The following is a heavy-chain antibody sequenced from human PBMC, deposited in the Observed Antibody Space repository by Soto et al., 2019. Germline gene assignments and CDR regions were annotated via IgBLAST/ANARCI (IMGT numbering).Heavy chain of an antibody. CDR1: GFTFSGYG. Sequence: QVQLLESGGGVVQPGGSLRLSCAASGFTFSGYGMHWVRQSPGEGLEWVAILANDGSYQYYAESVKGRFTISRDNYKKTLYLQMDSLRPEDTAVYYCARSIGGSSYYPPDYWGQGTLVTVSS. CDR2: LANDGSYQ. J-gene: IGHJ4*02. CDR3: ARSIGGSSYYPPDY. D-gene: IGHD2-15*01. V-gene: IGHV3-30*03.